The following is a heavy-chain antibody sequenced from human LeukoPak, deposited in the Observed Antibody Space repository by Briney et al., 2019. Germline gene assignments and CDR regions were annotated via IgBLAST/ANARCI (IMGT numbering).Heavy chain of an antibody. Sequence: PGASLRLSCAASGFTFSSYAMSWVRQAPGKGLEWVSGISGSGGSTYYADSVKGRFTISRDNSKNTVYLQMNSLRAEDTAVYYCAKVYRYCPNGVCYTHWFDPWGQGTLVTVSS. CDR2: ISGSGGST. CDR3: AKVYRYCPNGVCYTHWFDP. CDR1: GFTFSSYA. D-gene: IGHD2-8*01. J-gene: IGHJ5*02. V-gene: IGHV3-23*01.